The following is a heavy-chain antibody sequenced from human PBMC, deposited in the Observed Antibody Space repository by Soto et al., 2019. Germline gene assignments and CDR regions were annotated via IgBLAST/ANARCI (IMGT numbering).Heavy chain of an antibody. CDR2: IYYSGST. V-gene: IGHV4-30-4*01. CDR1: GGSISSGDYY. J-gene: IGHJ2*01. Sequence: QVQLQESGPGLVKPSQTLSLTCTVSGGSISSGDYYWSWIRQPPGKGLEWIGYIYYSGSTYYNPSLKSRVTISVDTSKNQFSLKLSSVTAADTAVYYCARRARGKVWDGADWYFDLWGRGTLVTVSS. D-gene: IGHD3-16*01. CDR3: ARRARGKVWDGADWYFDL.